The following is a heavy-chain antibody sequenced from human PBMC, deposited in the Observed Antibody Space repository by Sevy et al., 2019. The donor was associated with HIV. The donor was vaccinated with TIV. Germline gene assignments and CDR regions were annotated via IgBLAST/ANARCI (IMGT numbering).Heavy chain of an antibody. Sequence: GESLKISCAASGFTVSSNYMSWVRQAPGKGLEWVSVIYSGGSTYYADSVKGRFTISRDNSKNTLYLQMNSLRAEDTAVYYCARVNCSGGSCYYYYGMDVSGQGTTVTVSS. CDR1: GFTVSSNY. V-gene: IGHV3-53*01. CDR2: IYSGGST. J-gene: IGHJ6*02. CDR3: ARVNCSGGSCYYYYGMDV. D-gene: IGHD2-15*01.